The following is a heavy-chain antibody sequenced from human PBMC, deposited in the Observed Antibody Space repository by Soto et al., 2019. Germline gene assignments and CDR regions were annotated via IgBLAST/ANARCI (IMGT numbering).Heavy chain of an antibody. CDR2: IFSNDEK. D-gene: IGHD6-13*01. CDR3: ARIEADSSSWYGGYYYYGMDV. J-gene: IGHJ6*02. V-gene: IGHV2-26*01. CDR1: GFSLSNARMG. Sequence: QVTLKESGPVLVKPTETLTLTCTVSGFSLSNARMGVSWIRQPPGKALEWLAHIFSNDEKPYSTSLKSRLTNSKYTPKSQVVLTMTSMDPVDTATYYCARIEADSSSWYGGYYYYGMDVWGQGTTVTVSS.